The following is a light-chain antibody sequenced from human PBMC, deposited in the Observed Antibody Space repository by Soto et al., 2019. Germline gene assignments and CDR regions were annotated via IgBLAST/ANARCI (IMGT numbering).Light chain of an antibody. CDR1: QSVSSSY. V-gene: IGKV3-20*01. CDR3: RQYGSSIT. CDR2: GAS. Sequence: IVLTQSPGTLSLSPGERATLSCRASQSVSSSYLAWYQQKPGQAPRLLIYGASSRATGIPDRFSGSGSGIDFTLTISRLEPEDFAVFYCRQYGSSITFGQGTRLEIK. J-gene: IGKJ5*01.